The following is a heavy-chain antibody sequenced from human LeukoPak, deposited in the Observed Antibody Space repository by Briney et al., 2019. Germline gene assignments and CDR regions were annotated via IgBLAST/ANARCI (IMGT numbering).Heavy chain of an antibody. CDR3: ARGSKAAPGTFDY. J-gene: IGHJ4*02. V-gene: IGHV4-39*07. Sequence: SETLSLTCTVSGGSFSSSSYYWGWIRQPPGKGLEWIGSIYYSGSTYYNPSLKSRVAISVDTSKNQFSLKLSSATAADTAVYYCARGSKAAPGTFDYWGQGTLVTVSS. CDR2: IYYSGST. D-gene: IGHD6-13*01. CDR1: GGSFSSSSYY.